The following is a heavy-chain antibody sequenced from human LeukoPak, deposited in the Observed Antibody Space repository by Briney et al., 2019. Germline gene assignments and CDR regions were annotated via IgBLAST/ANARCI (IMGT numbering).Heavy chain of an antibody. CDR2: ISGGGAGT. D-gene: IGHD4-17*01. CDR1: GLSFGFYA. V-gene: IGHV3-23*01. Sequence: PGGSLRLSCAASGLSFGFYAMSWVRQAPGKGLEWVSSISGGGAGTYYADSVRGRFTISRDNSKNTLYLQMNSLRAEDTAVYYCAKDPDLTTVTEVDAFDIWGQGTMVTVSS. J-gene: IGHJ3*02. CDR3: AKDPDLTTVTEVDAFDI.